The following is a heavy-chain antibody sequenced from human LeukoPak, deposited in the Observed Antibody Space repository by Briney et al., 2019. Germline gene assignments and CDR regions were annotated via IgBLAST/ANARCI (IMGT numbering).Heavy chain of an antibody. CDR1: GVTFNSYW. Sequence: EGSLRLSCAGSGVTFNSYWMHWVRQAPGKGLVWVSRINSDGSSTSYADSVKGRFTISRDNAKNTLYLQMNSLRAEDTAVYYCAREGVYPFDYWGQGTLVTVSS. D-gene: IGHD6-13*01. V-gene: IGHV3-74*01. CDR2: INSDGSST. CDR3: AREGVYPFDY. J-gene: IGHJ4*02.